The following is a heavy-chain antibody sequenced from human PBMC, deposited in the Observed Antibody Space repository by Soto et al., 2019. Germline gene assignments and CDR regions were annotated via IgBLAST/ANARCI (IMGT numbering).Heavy chain of an antibody. J-gene: IGHJ4*02. CDR3: AIHRWGSFCFDY. CDR2: ISDSADNT. Sequence: EVQLLESGGGLVQPGGSLRLSCAASGFTFSSYAMSWVRQAPGKGLEWVSAISDSADNTYYADSVKGRFTISRDNSRNTLYLQLSSLRAEDTAVYYCAIHRWGSFCFDYWGQGTLVTVSS. D-gene: IGHD3-16*01. V-gene: IGHV3-23*01. CDR1: GFTFSSYA.